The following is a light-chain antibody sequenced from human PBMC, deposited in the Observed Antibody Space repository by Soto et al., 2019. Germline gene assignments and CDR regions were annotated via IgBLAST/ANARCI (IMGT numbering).Light chain of an antibody. CDR3: QPYYTDSYT. V-gene: IGKV1-5*03. CDR1: QSISSW. Sequence: DIQMTQSPSTLSASVGDRVTITCRASQSISSWLAWYQQKPGKAPKLLIYKASSLESGVPSRFSGSGSGTEFTLTISSLQPDDSATYYCQPYYTDSYTFGQGTNLEIK. CDR2: KAS. J-gene: IGKJ2*01.